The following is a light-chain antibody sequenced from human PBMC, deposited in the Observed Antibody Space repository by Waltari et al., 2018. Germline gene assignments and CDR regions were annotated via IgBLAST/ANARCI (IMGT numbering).Light chain of an antibody. CDR3: QHYVRLPAT. CDR2: GAA. CDR1: QCVSRA. J-gene: IGKJ1*01. V-gene: IGKV3-20*01. Sequence: EIVLTQSPGTLSLSPGERATLSCRASQCVSRALAWYQQKPGQAPRLLISGAANRATGIPDSFSGSGSGTDFSLTISSLEPEDFAVYYCQHYVRLPATFGQGTKVEIK.